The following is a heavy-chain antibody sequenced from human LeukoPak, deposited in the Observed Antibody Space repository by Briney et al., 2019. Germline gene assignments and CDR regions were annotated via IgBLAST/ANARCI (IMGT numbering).Heavy chain of an antibody. CDR1: GYTFTAYY. J-gene: IGHJ4*02. V-gene: IGHV1-2*02. Sequence: ASVKVSCKASGYTFTAYYMHWVRQAPGQGLEWMGWINPNSGGTNYAQKFQGRVTMTRDTSISTAYMELSRLRSDDTAVYYCAREDRIQLWSYFDYWGQGTLVTVSS. CDR2: INPNSGGT. CDR3: AREDRIQLWSYFDY. D-gene: IGHD5-18*01.